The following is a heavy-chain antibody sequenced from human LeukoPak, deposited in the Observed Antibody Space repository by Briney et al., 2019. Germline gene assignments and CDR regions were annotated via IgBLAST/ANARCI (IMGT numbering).Heavy chain of an antibody. CDR1: GFTFSSYG. CDR2: IWYDGSNK. J-gene: IGHJ4*02. V-gene: IGHV3-33*01. Sequence: GGSLRLSCAASGFTFSSYGMHWVRQAPGKGLEWVAVIWYDGSNKYYADSVKGRFTISRDNSKNTLYLQMNSLRAEDGAVYYCARDVPDQGYGEAGDYWGQGTLVTVSS. D-gene: IGHD4-17*01. CDR3: ARDVPDQGYGEAGDY.